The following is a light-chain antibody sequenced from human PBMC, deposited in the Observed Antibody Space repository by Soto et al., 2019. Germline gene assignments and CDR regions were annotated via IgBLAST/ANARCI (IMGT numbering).Light chain of an antibody. V-gene: IGKV1-5*01. J-gene: IGKJ2*01. Sequence: DIQRTQSPSTLSASVGDRVTITCRARQSISGWLAWYQQKPGKAPNLLISDASSLESGVPSRFSGSGSGTEFTLTISGLQPDDFATYYCQQYSSYSSFGQGTKLEIK. CDR2: DAS. CDR3: QQYSSYSS. CDR1: QSISGW.